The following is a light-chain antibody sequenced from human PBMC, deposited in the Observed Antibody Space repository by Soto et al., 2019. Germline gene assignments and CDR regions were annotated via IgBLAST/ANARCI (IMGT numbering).Light chain of an antibody. CDR3: SSYTSSSTPYV. CDR1: SSDVGGYNS. J-gene: IGLJ1*01. CDR2: DVS. Sequence: QSALTQPASVSGSPGQSITISCTGTSSDVGGYNSVSWYQQHPGNAPKLRIYDVSNRPPGVSNRFSGSKSGNPASLTSSGLQAADEADYYCSSYTSSSTPYVVGTGTKVTVL. V-gene: IGLV2-14*01.